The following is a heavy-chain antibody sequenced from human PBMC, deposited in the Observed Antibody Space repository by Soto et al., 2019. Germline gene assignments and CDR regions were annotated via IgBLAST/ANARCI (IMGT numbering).Heavy chain of an antibody. CDR2: INPNSGGT. V-gene: IGHV1-2*02. CDR1: GYTFTGYY. D-gene: IGHD3-3*01. J-gene: IGHJ4*02. CDR3: ARSALYYDFWSGYYTNPRDYFDY. Sequence: ASVKVSCKASGYTFTGYYMHWVRQAPGQGLEWMGWINPNSGGTNYAQKFQGRVTMTRDTSISTAYMELGGLRSDDTAVYYCARSALYYDFWSGYYTNPRDYFDYWGQGTLVTVSS.